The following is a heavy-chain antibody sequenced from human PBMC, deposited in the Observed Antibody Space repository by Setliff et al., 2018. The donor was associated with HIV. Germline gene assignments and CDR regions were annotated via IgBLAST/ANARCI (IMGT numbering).Heavy chain of an antibody. J-gene: IGHJ6*03. Sequence: VASVKVSCKASGYTFTSYYMHWVRQAPGQGLEWMGIINPSGGSTSYAQKFQGRVTMTRDTSTSTVYMELSSLRSEDTAAYYCARDGVRGYDSSGYLFSWVRRFHHDYYYYYMDVWGKGTTVTVS. V-gene: IGHV1-46*01. CDR3: ARDGVRGYDSSGYLFSWVRRFHHDYYYYYMDV. CDR1: GYTFTSYY. D-gene: IGHD3-22*01. CDR2: INPSGGST.